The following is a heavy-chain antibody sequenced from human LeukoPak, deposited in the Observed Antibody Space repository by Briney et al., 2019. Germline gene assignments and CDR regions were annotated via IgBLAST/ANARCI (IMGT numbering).Heavy chain of an antibody. V-gene: IGHV1-69*06. CDR2: IIPIFGTA. CDR3: ARVAAADSFGMDV. CDR1: GGTFSSYA. Sequence: SVTVSCKPSGGTFSSYAISWVRQAPGQGLEWMGGIIPIFGTANYAQKFQGRVTITADKSTSTAYMELSSLRSEDTAVYYGARVAAADSFGMDVWGKGTTVTVSS. D-gene: IGHD6-13*01. J-gene: IGHJ6*04.